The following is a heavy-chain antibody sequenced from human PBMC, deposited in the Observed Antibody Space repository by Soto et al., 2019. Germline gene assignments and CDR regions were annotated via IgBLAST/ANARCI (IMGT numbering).Heavy chain of an antibody. J-gene: IGHJ4*02. CDR3: AKADGQQWLIPHLDN. Sequence: GGSLRLSCVASGFNFKKFAMAWVRQAAGEGLEWVSGISCCGGSASYADSVKGRFSIARDDSKNTVSLQLNSLRVEDTAQYYCAKADGQQWLIPHLDNWGQGTLVTVS. CDR2: ISCCGGSA. CDR1: GFNFKKFA. D-gene: IGHD6-19*01. V-gene: IGHV3-23*01.